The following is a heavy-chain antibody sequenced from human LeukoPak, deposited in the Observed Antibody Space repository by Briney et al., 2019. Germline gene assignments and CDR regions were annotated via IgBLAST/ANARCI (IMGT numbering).Heavy chain of an antibody. D-gene: IGHD2-2*01. CDR2: IKQDGSEK. Sequence: GGSLRLSCAASAFTFSTYWMSWVRQAPGKGLEWVADIKQDGSEKYYVDSVKGRFTISRQNAKNSLYLQMNSLRAEDTAVYYCARESNRYCSSSSCYWSYYFDNWGQGTLVTVSS. CDR3: ARESNRYCSSSSCYWSYYFDN. V-gene: IGHV3-7*01. J-gene: IGHJ4*02. CDR1: AFTFSTYW.